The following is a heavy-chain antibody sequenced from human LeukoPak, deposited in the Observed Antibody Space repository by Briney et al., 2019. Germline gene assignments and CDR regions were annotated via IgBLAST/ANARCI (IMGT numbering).Heavy chain of an antibody. CDR1: GFIFSSYG. CDR3: ASEIEYTFGYFY. V-gene: IGHV3-7*01. J-gene: IGHJ4*02. Sequence: TGGSLRLSCAASGFIFSSYGMHWVRQAPGKGLEWVANIKKEDGSEKNYVDSVKGRFTISRDNAKNSLYLQMNSLRVEDTAVYYCASEIEYTFGYFYWGQGALVTVSS. D-gene: IGHD5-18*01. CDR2: IKKEDGSEK.